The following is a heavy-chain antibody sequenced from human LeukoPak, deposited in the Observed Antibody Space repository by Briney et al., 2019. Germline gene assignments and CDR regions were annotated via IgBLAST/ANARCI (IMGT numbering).Heavy chain of an antibody. J-gene: IGHJ6*02. CDR2: ISSSSSYI. CDR3: ARDEGYYGSGSYFSYYYYGMDV. D-gene: IGHD3-10*01. Sequence: GGSLRLSCAASGFTFSSDSMNWVRQAPGKGLEWVSSISSSSSYIYYADSVKGRFTISRDNAKNSLYLQMNSLRAEDTAVYYCARDEGYYGSGSYFSYYYYGMDVWGQGTTVTVSS. CDR1: GFTFSSDS. V-gene: IGHV3-21*01.